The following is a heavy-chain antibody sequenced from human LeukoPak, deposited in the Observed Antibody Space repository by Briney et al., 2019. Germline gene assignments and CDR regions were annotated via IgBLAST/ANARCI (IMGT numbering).Heavy chain of an antibody. CDR1: GFIFSFYG. D-gene: IGHD3-16*01. Sequence: GGSLRLSCATSGFIFSFYGMQWVRQAPGKGLEWVAVIWNDGSQKYYGDSVKGRFTISKDNSRKTVNLQMDSLRAEDTAIYYCARWGAGGLTLDYWGQGVLVTVSS. V-gene: IGHV3-33*01. CDR3: ARWGAGGLTLDY. CDR2: IWNDGSQK. J-gene: IGHJ4*02.